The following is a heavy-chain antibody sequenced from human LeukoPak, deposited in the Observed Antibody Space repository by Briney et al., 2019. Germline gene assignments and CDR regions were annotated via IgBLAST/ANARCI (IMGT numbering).Heavy chain of an antibody. CDR1: GYTFTSYY. CDR2: INPSGGST. V-gene: IGHV1-46*01. J-gene: IGHJ4*02. D-gene: IGHD3-10*01. CDR3: ARAAMVREGRFDY. Sequence: ASAKVSCKASGYTFTSYYMHWVRQAPGQGLEWMGIINPSGGSTSYGQKFQGRGTMTSDTSTSTVYMELSSLRSEDTAVYDCARAAMVREGRFDYWGQGTLVTVSS.